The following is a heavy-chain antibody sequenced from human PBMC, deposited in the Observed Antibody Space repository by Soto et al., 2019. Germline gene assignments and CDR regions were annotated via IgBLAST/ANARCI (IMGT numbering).Heavy chain of an antibody. CDR2: IYSGGST. Sequence: PGGSLRLSCAASGFTVSSNYMSWVRQAPGKGLEWVSVIYSGGSTYYADSVKGRFTISRDNSKNTLYLQMNSLRAEDTAVYYCARESGYFSDYYFDYWGQGTLVTVSS. J-gene: IGHJ4*02. V-gene: IGHV3-53*01. CDR1: GFTVSSNY. D-gene: IGHD2-15*01. CDR3: ARESGYFSDYYFDY.